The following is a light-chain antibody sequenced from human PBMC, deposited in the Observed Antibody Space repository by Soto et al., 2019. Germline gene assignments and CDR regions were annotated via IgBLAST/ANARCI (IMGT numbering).Light chain of an antibody. CDR3: QQYGGSPPYT. CDR1: QSVSSNY. CDR2: GAS. V-gene: IGKV3-20*01. J-gene: IGKJ2*01. Sequence: EIVLTQSPGTLSLSPGERATLSCRASQSVSSNYLAWYQQKPGQAPRLVIYGASSRATGIPDRFSGSGSGTDFTLTISTLEPEDFAVYYCQQYGGSPPYTFGQGTKLDIK.